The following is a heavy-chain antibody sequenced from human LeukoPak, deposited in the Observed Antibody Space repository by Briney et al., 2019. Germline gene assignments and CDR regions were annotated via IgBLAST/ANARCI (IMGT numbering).Heavy chain of an antibody. D-gene: IGHD2-15*01. J-gene: IGHJ4*02. CDR1: GFTFSSYA. CDR3: ARGAWSLGVAAATTRSANVLKNIDY. Sequence: PGGSLRLSCAASGFTFSSYAMHWVRQAPGKGLEWVAVISYDGSNKYYADSVKGRFTISRDNSKNTLYLQMNSLRAEDTAVYYCARGAWSLGVAAATTRSANVLKNIDYWGQGTLVTVSS. V-gene: IGHV3-30*01. CDR2: ISYDGSNK.